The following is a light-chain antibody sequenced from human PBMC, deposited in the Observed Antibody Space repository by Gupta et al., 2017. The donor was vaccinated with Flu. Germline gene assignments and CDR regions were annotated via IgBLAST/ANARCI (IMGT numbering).Light chain of an antibody. Sequence: DIQMTQSPSSLSASVGDRVTLTCRASQSISSYLNWYQQKPGKAPKLLIYAASSLQSGVPSRFSGSGSGTDFTLTIRRPQPEDFATYYCQQCDSTPWTFGQGTKVEIK. CDR1: QSISSY. CDR2: AAS. CDR3: QQCDSTPWT. J-gene: IGKJ1*01. V-gene: IGKV1-39*01.